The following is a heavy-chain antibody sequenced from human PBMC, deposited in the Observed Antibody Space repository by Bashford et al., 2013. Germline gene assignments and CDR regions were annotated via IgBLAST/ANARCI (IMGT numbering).Heavy chain of an antibody. CDR2: FIGVTDK. CDR3: AHRRRSIAVAAFDY. D-gene: IGHD6-19*01. Sequence: SSPTLGEPHRPVTLTCSFSRVRRLTSLVGSGSWARIRPAPRKGPRSGLXSFIGVTDKTLQPISEDRLTITKDTSKNQVVLIMTNMDPVDTATYYCAHRRRSIAVAAFDYWGQGTLVTVSS. V-gene: IGHV2-5*01. CDR1: RVRRLTSLVGSG. J-gene: IGHJ4*02.